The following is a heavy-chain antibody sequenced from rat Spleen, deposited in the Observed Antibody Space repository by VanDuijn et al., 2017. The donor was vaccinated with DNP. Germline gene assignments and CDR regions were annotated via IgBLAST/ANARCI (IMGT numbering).Heavy chain of an antibody. J-gene: IGHJ2*01. CDR3: ATDAGTD. CDR2: ISPSGGST. V-gene: IGHV5-19*01. CDR1: GFIFSNYW. Sequence: EVQLVESGGGLVQPGRSLKLSCVASGFIFSNYWMTWIRQAPGKGLEWVASISPSGGSTYYRDSVKGRFTTSRDNAKSTLYLQMDSLRSEDTATYYCATDAGTDWGQGVMVTVSS. D-gene: IGHD3-2*01.